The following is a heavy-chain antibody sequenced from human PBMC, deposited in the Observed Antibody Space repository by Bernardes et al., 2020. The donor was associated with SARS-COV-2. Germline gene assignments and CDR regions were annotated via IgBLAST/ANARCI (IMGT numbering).Heavy chain of an antibody. Sequence: ASVKVSCKASGYTFTSYDINWVRQATGQGLEWMGWMNPNSGNTGYAQKFQGRVTMTRNTSISTAYMELSSLRSEDTAVYYCARGIHDFWSGYLIPSPSNWFDPWGQGTLVTVSS. CDR2: MNPNSGNT. CDR3: ARGIHDFWSGYLIPSPSNWFDP. J-gene: IGHJ5*02. D-gene: IGHD3-3*01. CDR1: GYTFTSYD. V-gene: IGHV1-8*01.